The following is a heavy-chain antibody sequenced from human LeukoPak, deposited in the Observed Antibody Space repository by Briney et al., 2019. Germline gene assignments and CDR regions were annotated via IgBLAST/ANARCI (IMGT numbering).Heavy chain of an antibody. CDR3: ARASFYGDYEGDFDY. CDR2: IYYSGST. D-gene: IGHD4-17*01. CDR1: GGSVSSGSYY. Sequence: SETLSLTCTVSGGSVSSGSYYWSWIRQPPGKGLEWIVYIYYSGSTNYNPSLKSRVTISVDTSKNQFSLKLSSVTAADTAVYYCARASFYGDYEGDFDYWGQGTLVTVSS. J-gene: IGHJ4*02. V-gene: IGHV4-61*01.